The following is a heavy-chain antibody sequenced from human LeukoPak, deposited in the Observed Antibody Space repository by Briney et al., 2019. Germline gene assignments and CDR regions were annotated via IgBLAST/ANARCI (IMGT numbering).Heavy chain of an antibody. CDR1: GGSISSYY. CDR2: IYYSGST. V-gene: IGHV4-59*08. J-gene: IGHJ5*02. Sequence: PSETLSLTCTVSGGSISSYYWSWIRQPPGKGLEWIGYIYYSGSTNYNPSLKSRVTISVDTSKNQFSLKLSSVTAADTAVYYCARRYCSSTSCYGSGTWFDPWGQGTLVTVSS. CDR3: ARRYCSSTSCYGSGTWFDP. D-gene: IGHD2-2*01.